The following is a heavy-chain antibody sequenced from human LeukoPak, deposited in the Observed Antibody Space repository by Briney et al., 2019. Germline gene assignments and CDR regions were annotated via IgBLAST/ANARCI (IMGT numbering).Heavy chain of an antibody. D-gene: IGHD5-12*01. CDR2: ISESGGST. Sequence: GGSLRLSCAASGFTFSSYAMSWVRQVPGKGLDWVSSISESGGSTYYADSVKGRFTISRDNAKNSVSLQMNRLRPDDSAIYYCARHYSANDPFDYWGQGTLVTVSS. V-gene: IGHV3-23*01. CDR3: ARHYSANDPFDY. J-gene: IGHJ4*02. CDR1: GFTFSSYA.